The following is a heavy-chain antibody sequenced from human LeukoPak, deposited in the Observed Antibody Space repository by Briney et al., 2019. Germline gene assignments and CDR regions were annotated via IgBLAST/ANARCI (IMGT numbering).Heavy chain of an antibody. Sequence: PSETLSLTCTVSGDSISSSSYYWGWIRQPPGKGLEWIGSISYSGSTYYNPSLKSRVTMSVDTSKNQFSLKVSSVTAADTAVYYCGRVTTGTVDHWGQGTLVTVSS. D-gene: IGHD1-1*01. CDR3: GRVTTGTVDH. J-gene: IGHJ4*02. CDR1: GDSISSSSYY. CDR2: ISYSGST. V-gene: IGHV4-39*07.